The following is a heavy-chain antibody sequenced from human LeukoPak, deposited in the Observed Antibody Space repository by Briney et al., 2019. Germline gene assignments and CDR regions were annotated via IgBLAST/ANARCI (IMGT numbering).Heavy chain of an antibody. Sequence: SETLSLTCTVSGGSISSYYWSWIRQPPGKGLEWIGEINHSGSTNYNPSLKSRVTISVDTSKNRFSLKLSSVTAADTAVYYCARGGSGYDAGTFDYWGQGTLVTVSS. CDR3: ARGGSGYDAGTFDY. CDR1: GGSISSYY. V-gene: IGHV4-34*01. J-gene: IGHJ4*02. D-gene: IGHD5-12*01. CDR2: INHSGST.